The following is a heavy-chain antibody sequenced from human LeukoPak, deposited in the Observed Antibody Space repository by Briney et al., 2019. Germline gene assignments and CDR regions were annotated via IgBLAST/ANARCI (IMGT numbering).Heavy chain of an antibody. CDR2: IYYSGST. V-gene: IGHV4-39*01. D-gene: IGHD3-3*01. J-gene: IGHJ6*03. CDR3: ARIWPGEDFWSGSYYYYYMDV. CDR1: GGSISSSSYY. Sequence: SETLSLTCTVSGGSISSSSYYWSWIRQPPGKGLEWIGSIYYSGSTYYNPSLKSRVTISVDTSKNQFSLKLSSVTAADTAVYYCARIWPGEDFWSGSYYYYYMDVWGKGTTVTVSS.